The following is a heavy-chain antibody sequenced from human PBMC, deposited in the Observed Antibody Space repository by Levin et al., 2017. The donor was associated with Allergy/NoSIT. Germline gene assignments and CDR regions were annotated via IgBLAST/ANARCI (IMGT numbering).Heavy chain of an antibody. CDR1: GGSISSFY. Sequence: PSETLSLTCTVSGGSISSFYWSWIRQPPGKNLEWIGYIYYSGSTYYNPSLKSRVTISVDTSKNQLSLRLRSVTAADTAVYYCARKHANYDYAWGPDACDTWGQGTLVTVSS. D-gene: IGHD3-16*01. V-gene: IGHV4-59*08. CDR2: IYYSGST. CDR3: ARKHANYDYAWGPDACDT. J-gene: IGHJ5*02.